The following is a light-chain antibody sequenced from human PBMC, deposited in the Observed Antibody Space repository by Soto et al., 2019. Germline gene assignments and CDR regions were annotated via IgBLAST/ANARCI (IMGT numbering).Light chain of an antibody. CDR2: EVS. Sequence: QSALTQPASVSGSPGQSITISCTGTSSDVGGYNYVSWYQQHPGKAPKIMIYEVSNRPSGVSNRFSGSKSGNTASLTISGLQAEDEADYYCSSYTSSSTHGVFGGGTKLTVL. CDR3: SSYTSSSTHGV. CDR1: SSDVGGYNY. J-gene: IGLJ3*02. V-gene: IGLV2-14*01.